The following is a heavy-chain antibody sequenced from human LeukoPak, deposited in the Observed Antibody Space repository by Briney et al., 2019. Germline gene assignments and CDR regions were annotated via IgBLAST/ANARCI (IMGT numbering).Heavy chain of an antibody. V-gene: IGHV3-15*01. D-gene: IGHD3-22*01. CDR1: GFTFSNAW. J-gene: IGHJ4*02. Sequence: PGGSLRLSCAASGFTFSNAWMSWVRQAPGEGLEWVGRIKSKTDGGTTDYAAPVKGRFTISRDDSKNTLYLQMNSLKTEDTAVYYCTTDNMIVVVITTYFDYWGQGTLVTVSS. CDR2: IKSKTDGGTT. CDR3: TTDNMIVVVITTYFDY.